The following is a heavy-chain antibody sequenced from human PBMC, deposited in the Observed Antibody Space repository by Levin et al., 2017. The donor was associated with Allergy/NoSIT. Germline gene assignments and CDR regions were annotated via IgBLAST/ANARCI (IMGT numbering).Heavy chain of an antibody. CDR1: GGSISSSSYY. J-gene: IGHJ4*02. CDR3: ARAGGPVGWSGYYTGSPYFDY. D-gene: IGHD3-3*01. V-gene: IGHV4-39*07. CDR2: IYYSGST. Sequence: PSETLSLTCTVSGGSISSSSYYWGWIRQPPGKGLEWIGSIYYSGSTYYNPSLKSRVTISVDTSKNQFSLKLSSVTAADTAVYYCARAGGPVGWSGYYTGSPYFDYWGQGTLVTVSS.